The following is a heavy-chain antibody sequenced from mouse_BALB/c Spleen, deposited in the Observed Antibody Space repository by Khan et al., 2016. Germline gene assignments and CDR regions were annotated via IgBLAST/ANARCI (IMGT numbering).Heavy chain of an antibody. J-gene: IGHJ4*01. CDR3: AREGGYFFYASMDY. Sequence: EVQLQESGPELVKPGDSVKVSCKASGYSFTGYFMNWVMQSHGKSLEWIGRINPSNGDTLYNQKFKGKATLTVEKSSTTAHMELRSLASEDSAVYYCAREGGYFFYASMDYWGQGTSGTVST. V-gene: IGHV1-20*01. CDR2: INPSNGDT. D-gene: IGHD1-1*01. CDR1: GYSFTGYF.